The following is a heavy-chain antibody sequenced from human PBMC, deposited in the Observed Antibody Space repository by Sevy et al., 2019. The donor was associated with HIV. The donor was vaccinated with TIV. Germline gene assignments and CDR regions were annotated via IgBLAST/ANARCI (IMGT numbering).Heavy chain of an antibody. J-gene: IGHJ4*01. CDR3: ARDGGCSTTSCLLYFDY. CDR2: ISSSSRYI. CDR1: GFTFRSYT. D-gene: IGHD2-2*01. Sequence: GGSLRLSCAVSGFTFRSYTMNWVRQAPGKGLEWVSSISSSSRYIYYADSVKGRFTISRDNAKNSVYLQMNSLRTEDTAVYYCARDGGCSTTSCLLYFDYWGQGTLVTVSS. V-gene: IGHV3-21*01.